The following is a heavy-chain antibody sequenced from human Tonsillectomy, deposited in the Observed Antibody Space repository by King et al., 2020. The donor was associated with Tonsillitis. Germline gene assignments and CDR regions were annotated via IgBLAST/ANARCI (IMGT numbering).Heavy chain of an antibody. V-gene: IGHV3-23*04. CDR3: ANAYSSSWYKYVQH. CDR2: ISGGGGST. J-gene: IGHJ1*01. CDR1: GFTFSSYA. Sequence: VQLVESGGGLVQPGGSLRLSCAASGFTFSSYAMNWVRQAPGKGLEWVSAISGGGGSTYYADSVKGRFTISRDTSKYTLYLQMNSLRAEDTAVYYCANAYSSSWYKYVQHWGQGTLVTVSS. D-gene: IGHD6-13*01.